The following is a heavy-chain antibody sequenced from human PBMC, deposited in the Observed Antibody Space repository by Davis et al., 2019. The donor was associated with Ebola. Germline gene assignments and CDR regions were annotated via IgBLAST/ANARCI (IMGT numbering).Heavy chain of an antibody. CDR1: GFTFSSYS. CDR2: ISSSGSTI. CDR3: AREDYDILTGYLSPFDY. D-gene: IGHD3-9*01. V-gene: IGHV3-48*04. J-gene: IGHJ4*02. Sequence: GESLKISCAASGFTFSSYSMNWVRQAPGKGLEWVSYISSSGSTIYYADSVKGRFTISRDNAKNSLYLQMNSLRAEDTAVYYCAREDYDILTGYLSPFDYWGQGTLVTVSS.